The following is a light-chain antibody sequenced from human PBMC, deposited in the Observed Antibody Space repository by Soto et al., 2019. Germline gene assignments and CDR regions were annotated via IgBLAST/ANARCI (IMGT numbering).Light chain of an antibody. CDR2: EVT. CDR3: NSYTNSSAAV. CDR1: RDDIGAYDY. J-gene: IGLJ2*01. V-gene: IGLV2-14*01. Sequence: QSVVTQAACVSGCPGQSMTISCAGTRDDIGAYDYVSWYQQHPGNAPKLLVYEVTNRPSGVSDRFSGSKSGNTASLTISGLQAEDEADYYCNSYTNSSAAVFGGATKVTAL.